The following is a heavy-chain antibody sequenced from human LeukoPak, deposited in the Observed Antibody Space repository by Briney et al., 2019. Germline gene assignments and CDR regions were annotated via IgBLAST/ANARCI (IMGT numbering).Heavy chain of an antibody. Sequence: GGSLRLSCAASGFPFTNHAMGWVRQAPGKGLEWVSPISNSGSNTYYAGSVKGRFTISRDDSKNTLWLQMDSLRAEDTALFYCVREAGYCGYNGCSYTNWFDPWGQGTLVTVSS. CDR1: GFPFTNHA. CDR2: ISNSGSNT. CDR3: VREAGYCGYNGCSYTNWFDP. V-gene: IGHV3-23*01. J-gene: IGHJ5*02. D-gene: IGHD2-15*01.